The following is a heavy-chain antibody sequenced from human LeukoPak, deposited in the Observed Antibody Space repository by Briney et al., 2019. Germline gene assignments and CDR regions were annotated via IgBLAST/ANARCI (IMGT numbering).Heavy chain of an antibody. CDR3: ARSGMSRFDY. CDR2: ISGSGDRT. D-gene: IGHD1-26*01. J-gene: IGHJ4*02. Sequence: GGSLRLSCAASGFTFSSYGMSWVRQAPGKGLEWVSVISGSGDRTYYADSVKGRFTISRDNSKNTLYLQMNSLRADDTAVYYCARSGMSRFDYWGQGTLVTVSS. CDR1: GFTFSSYG. V-gene: IGHV3-23*01.